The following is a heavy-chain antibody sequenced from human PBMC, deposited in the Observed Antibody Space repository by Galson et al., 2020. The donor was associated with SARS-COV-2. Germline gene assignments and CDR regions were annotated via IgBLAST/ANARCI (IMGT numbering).Heavy chain of an antibody. CDR2: IYRSGGT. D-gene: IGHD6-19*01. V-gene: IGHV4-59*01. Sequence: SETLSLTCTVSGVSIRNYYWTWIRQAPGKGLESIGHIYRSGGTNYSPPLKSRVTISVDTSKNQFSLKLSSVTAADTAVYFCARGKYSSAGYDSSWYFDLWGRGTLVTVSS. J-gene: IGHJ2*01. CDR1: GVSIRNYY. CDR3: ARGKYSSAGYDSSWYFDL.